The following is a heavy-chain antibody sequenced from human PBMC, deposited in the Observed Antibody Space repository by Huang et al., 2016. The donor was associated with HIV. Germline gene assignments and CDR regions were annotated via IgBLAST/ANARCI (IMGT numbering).Heavy chain of an antibody. CDR3: ASGEYGKNAYDI. Sequence: QLHLQQSGPGLVRPSETLSLICTVSGGSITSSNHYWGWIRQTPGKGLEWIGNFYYIGDAYYTPSLNNRVSISIDTSKSQFSLRLSSVIATDTAVYYCASGEYGKNAYDIWGQGTVVTVSA. V-gene: IGHV4-39*01. CDR2: FYYIGDA. J-gene: IGHJ3*02. D-gene: IGHD2-2*01. CDR1: GGSITSSNHY.